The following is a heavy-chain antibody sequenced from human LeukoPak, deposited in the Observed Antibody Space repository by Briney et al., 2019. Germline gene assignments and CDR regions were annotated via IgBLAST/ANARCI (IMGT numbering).Heavy chain of an antibody. CDR1: GFTFSSDS. D-gene: IGHD3-22*01. CDR2: ISYDGSNK. CDR3: ASPYYYDSSGYSYYYYYYMDV. V-gene: IGHV3-30*03. J-gene: IGHJ6*03. Sequence: GGSLRLSCAASGFTFSSDSMNWVRQAPGKGLEWVAVISYDGSNKYYADSVKGRFTISRDNSKNTLYLQMNSLRAEDTAVYYCASPYYYDSSGYSYYYYYYMDVWGKGTTVTVSS.